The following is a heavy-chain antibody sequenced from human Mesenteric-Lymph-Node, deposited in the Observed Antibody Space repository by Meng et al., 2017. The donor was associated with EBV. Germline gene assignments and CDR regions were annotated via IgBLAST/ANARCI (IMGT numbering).Heavy chain of an antibody. CDR2: IFHSGGT. D-gene: IGHD3-16*02. CDR3: ARITFGGAIGD. V-gene: IGHV4-4*02. Sequence: QVQLQESGPGPVKPSGTLSLPCAVSSGSISNSNWWSWVRQPPGKGLQWIGEIFHSGGTNYNPSLKSRVTISVDKSKNQFSLKVNSLTAADTAVYYCARITFGGAIGDWGQGTLVTVSS. J-gene: IGHJ4*02. CDR1: SGSISNSNW.